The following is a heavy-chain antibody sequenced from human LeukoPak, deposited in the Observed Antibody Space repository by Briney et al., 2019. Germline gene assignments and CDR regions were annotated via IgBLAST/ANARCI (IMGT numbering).Heavy chain of an antibody. J-gene: IGHJ4*02. V-gene: IGHV1-2*02. Sequence: ASVKVSCKVSGYTLTELSMHWVRQAPGQGLEWMGWINPNSGGTNYAQKFQGRVTMTRDTSISTAYMELSRLRSDDTAVYYRARGPERYYGSGSYYKGANDYWGQGTLVTVSS. D-gene: IGHD3-10*01. CDR3: ARGPERYYGSGSYYKGANDY. CDR1: GYTLTELS. CDR2: INPNSGGT.